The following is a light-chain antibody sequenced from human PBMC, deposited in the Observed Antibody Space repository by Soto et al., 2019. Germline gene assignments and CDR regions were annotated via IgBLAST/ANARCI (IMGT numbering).Light chain of an antibody. CDR1: QSVSSW. CDR3: QHYASFSGA. V-gene: IGKV1-5*03. Sequence: DIQMTQSPSTLSASVGDRVTITCRASQSVSSWVAWYHLKPGKAPKLLIYKASTLETGVPSRFSGSGSRTEFTLIISSLQPDDFATYYCQHYASFSGAFGQGTKVDIK. CDR2: KAS. J-gene: IGKJ1*01.